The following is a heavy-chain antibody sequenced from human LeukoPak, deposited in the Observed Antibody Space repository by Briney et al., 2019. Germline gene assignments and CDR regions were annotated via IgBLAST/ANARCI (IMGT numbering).Heavy chain of an antibody. Sequence: PGGSLRLSCEASGFTCSVYWMGWVRQAPGKGLEWVANIKQDGSEKYYVDSVKGRFTISRDNSKNSLYLQMNSLRAEDTAVYFCARAIEWLGYFDYWGQGTLVTVSS. D-gene: IGHD3-3*01. V-gene: IGHV3-7*01. J-gene: IGHJ4*02. CDR2: IKQDGSEK. CDR1: GFTCSVYW. CDR3: ARAIEWLGYFDY.